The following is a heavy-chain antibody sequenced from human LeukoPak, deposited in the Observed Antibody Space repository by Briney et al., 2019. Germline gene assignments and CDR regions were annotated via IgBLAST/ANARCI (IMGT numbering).Heavy chain of an antibody. CDR1: GGSFSGYY. CDR2: INHSGST. CDR3: ARWPGWLQFGYYFDY. Sequence: SETLSLTCAVYGGSFSGYYWSWIRQPPGKGLEWIGEINHSGSTNYNPSLKSRVTISVDTSKNQFSRKLSSVTAADTAVYYCARWPGWLQFGYYFDYWGQGTLVTVSS. V-gene: IGHV4-34*01. D-gene: IGHD5-24*01. J-gene: IGHJ4*02.